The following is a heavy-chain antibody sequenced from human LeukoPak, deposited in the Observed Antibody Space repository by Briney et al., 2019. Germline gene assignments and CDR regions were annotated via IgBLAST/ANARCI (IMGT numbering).Heavy chain of an antibody. CDR1: GYTFAAYS. CDR3: ASPVAARKDVDY. CDR2: INPNSGGT. V-gene: IGHV1-2*02. Sequence: ASVKVSCKASGYTFAAYSIHWVRQAPGQGLEWMGWINPNSGGTNYAQKSQDRVTMTRDTSISTAYMELSRLRSDDTAVYYCASPVAARKDVDYWGQGTLVTVSS. D-gene: IGHD6-19*01. J-gene: IGHJ4*02.